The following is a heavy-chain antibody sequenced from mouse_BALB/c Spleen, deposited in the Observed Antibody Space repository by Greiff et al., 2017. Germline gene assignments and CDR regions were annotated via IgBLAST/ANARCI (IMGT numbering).Heavy chain of an antibody. D-gene: IGHD2-10*02. V-gene: IGHV4-2*02. CDR1: GFDFSRYW. Sequence: VQLKESGGGLVQPGGSLNLSCAASGFDFSRYWMSWARQAPGKGQEWIGEINPGSSTINYTPSLKDKFIISRDNAKNTLYLQMSKVRSEDTALYYCARLKGYGKNYYAMDYWGQGTSVTVSS. CDR2: INPGSSTI. J-gene: IGHJ4*01. CDR3: ARLKGYGKNYYAMDY.